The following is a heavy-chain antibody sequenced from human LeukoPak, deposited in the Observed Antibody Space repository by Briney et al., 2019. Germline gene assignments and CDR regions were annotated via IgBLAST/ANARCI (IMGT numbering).Heavy chain of an antibody. J-gene: IGHJ1*01. CDR2: IKQDGSEK. Sequence: GGPLRLSCAASGFTFSTYWMTWVRQAPGKGLEWVANIKQDGSEKYYEDSMKGRFTISRDNAKSSLYLQMKSLRAEDTAVYYCVRDVAYDFRNPYRYFQHWGQGTLVTVSS. V-gene: IGHV3-7*01. CDR1: GFTFSTYW. D-gene: IGHD3-3*01. CDR3: VRDVAYDFRNPYRYFQH.